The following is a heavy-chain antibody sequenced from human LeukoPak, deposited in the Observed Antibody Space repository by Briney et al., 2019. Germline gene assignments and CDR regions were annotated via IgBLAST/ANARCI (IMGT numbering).Heavy chain of an antibody. D-gene: IGHD2-21*02. CDR3: ARAVVVTAFDY. CDR1: GFTFSSYA. J-gene: IGHJ4*02. V-gene: IGHV3-30-3*01. Sequence: GGSLRLSCAASGFTFSSYAMHWVRQAPGKGLEWVAVISYDGSNKYYADSVKGRFTISRDNSKNTLYLQMNSLRAEDTAVYYCARAVVVTAFDYWGQGTLVTVSS. CDR2: ISYDGSNK.